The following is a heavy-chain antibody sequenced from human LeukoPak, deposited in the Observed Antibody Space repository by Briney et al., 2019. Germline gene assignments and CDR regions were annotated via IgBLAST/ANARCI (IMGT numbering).Heavy chain of an antibody. CDR1: GGTFSSYA. CDR2: IIPIFGTA. V-gene: IGHV1-69*05. D-gene: IGHD2/OR15-2a*01. CDR3: ASDTGYFDSTTLGY. Sequence: ASVKVSCKASGGTFSSYAISWVRQAPGQGLEWIGGIIPIFGTANYAQKFQGRVTITTDESTSTAYMELSSLRSEDTAVHYCASDTGYFDSTTLGYWGQGTLVTVSS. J-gene: IGHJ4*02.